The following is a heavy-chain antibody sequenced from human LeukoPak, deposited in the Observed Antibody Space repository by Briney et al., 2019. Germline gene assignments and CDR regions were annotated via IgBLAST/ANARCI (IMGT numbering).Heavy chain of an antibody. CDR3: ARGPKGDAFDI. V-gene: IGHV1-69*05. CDR2: IIPIFGTA. J-gene: IGHJ3*02. Sequence: ASVKVSCKASGGTFSSYAISWVRQAPGQELEWMGRIIPIFGTANYAQKFQGRVTITTDESTSTAYMELSSLRSEDTAVYYCARGPKGDAFDIWGQGTMVTVSS. CDR1: GGTFSSYA.